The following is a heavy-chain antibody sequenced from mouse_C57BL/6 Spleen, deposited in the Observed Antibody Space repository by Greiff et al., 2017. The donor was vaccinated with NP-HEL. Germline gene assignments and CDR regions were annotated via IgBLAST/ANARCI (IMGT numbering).Heavy chain of an antibody. Sequence: QVHVKQPGAELVKPGASVKMSCKASGYTFTSYWITWVKQRPGQGLAWIGDIYPGSGSTNYNEKFKSKATLTVDTSSSTAYMQLSSLTSEDSAVYYCARSYYYGSSLDYWGQGTTLTVSS. CDR2: IYPGSGST. D-gene: IGHD1-1*01. CDR1: GYTFTSYW. J-gene: IGHJ2*01. CDR3: ARSYYYGSSLDY. V-gene: IGHV1-55*01.